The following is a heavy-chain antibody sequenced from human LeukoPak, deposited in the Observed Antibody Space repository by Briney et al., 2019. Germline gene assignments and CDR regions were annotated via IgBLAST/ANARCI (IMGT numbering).Heavy chain of an antibody. D-gene: IGHD3-10*01. V-gene: IGHV1-18*01. J-gene: IGHJ5*02. CDR3: ARVYGSGSYFP. CDR1: GYTFTSYV. CDR2: VSAYNGNT. Sequence: GASVKVSCKASGYTFTSYVISWLRQAPGQGLEWMGWVSAYNGNTNYAQKLQGRVTMTTDTSTSTAYMELRSLRSDDTAVYYCARVYGSGSYFPWGQGTLVTVSS.